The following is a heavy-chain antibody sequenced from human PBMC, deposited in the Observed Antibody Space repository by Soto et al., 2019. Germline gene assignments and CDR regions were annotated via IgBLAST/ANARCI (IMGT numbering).Heavy chain of an antibody. V-gene: IGHV3-15*07. CDR2: IKTKTDGGTT. Sequence: EVQLVESGGGWVKPGGSLRLSCAASGFTFSNAWMNWVRQGPGKGLGWVGRIKTKTDGGTTDYAAPVKGRFTISRDDSNNTLYLQMNSLKTEDAAVYYGTTGAFDYWGQGTLVTVSS. CDR1: GFTFSNAW. CDR3: TTGAFDY. J-gene: IGHJ4*02.